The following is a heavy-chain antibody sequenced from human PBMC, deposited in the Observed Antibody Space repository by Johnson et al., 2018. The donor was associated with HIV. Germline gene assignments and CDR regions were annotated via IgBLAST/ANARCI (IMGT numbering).Heavy chain of an antibody. CDR1: GFTFSSYG. Sequence: QVQLVESGGGVVQPGRSLRLSCAASGFTFSSYGMHWVRQAPGKGLEWVAVISYDGSNKYYADSVKGRFTISRDNAKNSLYLQMNSLRAEDTAVYYCARHNAFDIWGQGTMVTVSS. J-gene: IGHJ3*02. CDR2: ISYDGSNK. V-gene: IGHV3-30*03. CDR3: ARHNAFDI.